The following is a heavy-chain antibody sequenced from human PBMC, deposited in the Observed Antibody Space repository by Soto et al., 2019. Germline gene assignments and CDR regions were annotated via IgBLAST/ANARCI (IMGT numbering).Heavy chain of an antibody. J-gene: IGHJ4*02. CDR1: GFTFSSDW. CDR2: INTDGSGT. Sequence: PGGSLRLSCAASGFTFSSDWMHWVRQAPGKGLVWVSRINTDGSGTTYADSVKGRFTISRDNAKNMVYLQMNSLRAEDTDVYYWKRDCPGPHHYLDYWGLENMVSVSS. V-gene: IGHV3-74*01. CDR3: KRDCPGPHHYLDY. D-gene: IGHD3-10*01.